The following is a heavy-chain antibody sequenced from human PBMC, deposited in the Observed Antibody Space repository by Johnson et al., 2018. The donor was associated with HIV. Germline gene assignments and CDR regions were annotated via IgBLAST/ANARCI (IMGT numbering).Heavy chain of an antibody. CDR3: TTKTTVVTLGFDI. Sequence: VQLVESGGRLVQPGGSLRLSCAASGFSFSSYGMNWVRQAPGKGLECVSGISGSGGSTYYADSVKGRFTISRDNSKDTLYLRMNSLRAEDTAVYYCTTKTTVVTLGFDIWGQGTMVTVSS. D-gene: IGHD4-23*01. CDR1: GFSFSSYG. V-gene: IGHV3-23*04. CDR2: ISGSGGST. J-gene: IGHJ3*02.